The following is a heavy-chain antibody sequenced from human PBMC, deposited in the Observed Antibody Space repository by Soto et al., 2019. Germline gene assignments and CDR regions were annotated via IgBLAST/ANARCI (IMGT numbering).Heavy chain of an antibody. CDR3: ARQGADYYDSSGYFDNWFDP. J-gene: IGHJ5*02. V-gene: IGHV5-51*01. Sequence: GESLKISCKGSGYSFTSYWIGWVRQMPGKGLEWMGIIYPGDSDTRYSPSFQGQVTISADKSISTAYLQWSSLKASDTAMYYCARQGADYYDSSGYFDNWFDPWGQGTLVTVSS. CDR2: IYPGDSDT. D-gene: IGHD3-22*01. CDR1: GYSFTSYW.